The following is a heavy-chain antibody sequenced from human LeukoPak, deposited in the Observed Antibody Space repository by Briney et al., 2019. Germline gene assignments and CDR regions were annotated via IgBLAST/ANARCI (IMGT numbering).Heavy chain of an antibody. D-gene: IGHD3-10*01. Sequence: PGGSLRLSCAASGFTFDDYAMHWARQAPGKGLEWVSGISWNSGSIGYADSVKGRFTISRDNAKNSLYLQMNSLRAEDMALYYCAKATVDWGVGAFDIWGQGTMVTVSS. V-gene: IGHV3-9*03. J-gene: IGHJ3*02. CDR1: GFTFDDYA. CDR2: ISWNSGSI. CDR3: AKATVDWGVGAFDI.